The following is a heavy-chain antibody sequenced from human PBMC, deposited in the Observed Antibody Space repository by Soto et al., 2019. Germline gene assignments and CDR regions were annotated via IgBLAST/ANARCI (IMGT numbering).Heavy chain of an antibody. Sequence: SEPLSLTCTVSGGSIIIRSYYWGWIRQPPGKGLEWIGSIYYSGSTYYNPSLKSRVTISVDRSKNQFSLKLSSVTAADTAVYYCARGSRPKDYGMDVWGQGTTVTVFS. J-gene: IGHJ6*02. CDR3: ARGSRPKDYGMDV. V-gene: IGHV4-39*07. CDR1: GGSIIIRSYY. CDR2: IYYSGST.